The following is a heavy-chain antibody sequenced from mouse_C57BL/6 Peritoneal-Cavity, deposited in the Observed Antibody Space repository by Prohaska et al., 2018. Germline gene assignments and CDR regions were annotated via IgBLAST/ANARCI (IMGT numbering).Heavy chain of an antibody. V-gene: IGHV1-59*01. J-gene: IGHJ3*01. CDR3: ARVRRAY. Sequence: QRPGQGLEWIGVIDPSDSYTNYNQKFKGKATLTVDTSSSTAYMQLSSLTCEVYEVYYCARVRRAYCVQGTMDTV. CDR2: IDPSDSYT.